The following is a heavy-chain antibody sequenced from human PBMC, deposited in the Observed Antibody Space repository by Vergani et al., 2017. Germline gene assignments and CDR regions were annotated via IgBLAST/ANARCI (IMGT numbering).Heavy chain of an antibody. V-gene: IGHV1-18*01. CDR3: ARDRFEYSSSLRLDP. J-gene: IGHJ5*02. D-gene: IGHD6-13*01. CDR2: ISAYNGNT. Sequence: QVQLVQSGAEVKKPGASVKVSSKASGYTFTSYGISWVRQAPGQGLEWMGWISAYNGNTNYAQKLQGRVTMTTDTSTSTAYMELRSLRSDDTAVYYCARDRFEYSSSLRLDPWGQGTLVTVSS. CDR1: GYTFTSYG.